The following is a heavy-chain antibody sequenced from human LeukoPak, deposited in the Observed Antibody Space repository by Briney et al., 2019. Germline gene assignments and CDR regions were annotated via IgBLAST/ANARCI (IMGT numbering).Heavy chain of an antibody. D-gene: IGHD6-19*01. Sequence: ASVKVSCKASGYTFTGYYMQWVRQAPGQGLGWMGWINPNSGGTNYAQKFQGRVTMTRDTSISTAYMELSRLRPDDTAVYYCAASQEGSGWYFYFDYWGQGTLVTVSS. V-gene: IGHV1-2*02. CDR3: AASQEGSGWYFYFDY. CDR2: INPNSGGT. CDR1: GYTFTGYY. J-gene: IGHJ4*02.